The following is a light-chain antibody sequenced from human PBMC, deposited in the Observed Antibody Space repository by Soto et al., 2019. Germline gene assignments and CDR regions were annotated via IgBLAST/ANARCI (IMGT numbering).Light chain of an antibody. V-gene: IGLV2-14*01. J-gene: IGLJ3*02. CDR1: SSDVGGYKY. CDR2: EVS. Sequence: QSVLTQPASVSGSPGQSITISCTGTSSDVGGYKYVSWYQQHPGKAPKLMIYEVSNRPSGVSNRFSGSKSGNTASLTISWLQAEDEADYYCSSYTSSSTLVFGGGTQLTVL. CDR3: SSYTSSSTLV.